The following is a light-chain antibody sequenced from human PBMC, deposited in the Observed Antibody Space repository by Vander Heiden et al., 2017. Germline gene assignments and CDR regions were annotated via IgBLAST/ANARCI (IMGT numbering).Light chain of an antibody. Sequence: DIQLTQSPSFLSASVGDRVTITCRVSQGISSYLAWYQQTPGKAPKLLISSASALQSGVPSRFSGSGSGTEFTLTINSLQPEDSATFYCEHLNNFPLTFGGGTKVEI. CDR3: EHLNNFPLT. J-gene: IGKJ4*01. CDR1: QGISSY. V-gene: IGKV1-9*01. CDR2: SAS.